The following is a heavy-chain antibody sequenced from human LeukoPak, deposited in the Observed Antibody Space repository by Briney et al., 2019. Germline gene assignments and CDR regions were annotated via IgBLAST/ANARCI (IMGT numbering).Heavy chain of an antibody. D-gene: IGHD2-2*01. CDR3: AKEERPIVVIAAAIIDY. CDR1: GFTFSGYD. CDR2: ISSSGGGT. V-gene: IGHV3-23*01. Sequence: GGTLRLSCAASGFTFSGYDMSWVRQAPGKGLEWVSGISSSGGGTYYADSVKGRFTISRDNSKNTLYLQMNSLRAEDTAVYYCAKEERPIVVIAAAIIDYWGQGTLVTVSS. J-gene: IGHJ4*02.